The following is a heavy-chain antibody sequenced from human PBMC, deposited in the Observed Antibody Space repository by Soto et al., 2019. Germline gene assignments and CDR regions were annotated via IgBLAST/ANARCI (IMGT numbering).Heavy chain of an antibody. D-gene: IGHD3-9*01. Sequence: SETLSLTCTVSGGSISSGGYYWSWIRQHPGKGLEWIGYIYYSGSTYYNPSLKSRVTISVDTSKNQFSLKLSSVTAADTAVYYCARDQLPGYDYYYYGMDVWGQGTTVTVSS. CDR3: ARDQLPGYDYYYYGMDV. V-gene: IGHV4-31*03. J-gene: IGHJ6*02. CDR2: IYYSGST. CDR1: GGSISSGGYY.